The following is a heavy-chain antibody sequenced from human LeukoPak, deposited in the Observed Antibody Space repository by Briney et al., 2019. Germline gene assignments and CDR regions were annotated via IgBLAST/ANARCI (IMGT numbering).Heavy chain of an antibody. D-gene: IGHD1-14*01. Sequence: GGSLRLSCAASGFTFSSYAMSWVRQAPGKGLEWVSAISGSGGSTYYADSVKGRFTISRDNSKNTLYLQMNSLRAEDTAVYYCAKATGSPGRYNWFDPWSQGTLVTVSS. CDR2: ISGSGGST. V-gene: IGHV3-23*01. CDR1: GFTFSSYA. J-gene: IGHJ5*02. CDR3: AKATGSPGRYNWFDP.